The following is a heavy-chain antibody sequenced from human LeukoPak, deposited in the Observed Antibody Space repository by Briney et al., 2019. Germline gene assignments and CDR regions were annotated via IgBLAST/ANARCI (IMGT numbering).Heavy chain of an antibody. D-gene: IGHD3-22*01. CDR2: IYYSGST. CDR3: ARGGDSSGYPLFDY. Sequence: SETLSLTCAVYGGSFSSYYWSWIRQPPGKGLEWIGYIYYSGSTNYNPSLKSRVTISVDTSKNQFSLKLSSVTAADTAVYYCARGGDSSGYPLFDYWGQGTLVTVSS. V-gene: IGHV4-59*01. J-gene: IGHJ4*02. CDR1: GGSFSSYY.